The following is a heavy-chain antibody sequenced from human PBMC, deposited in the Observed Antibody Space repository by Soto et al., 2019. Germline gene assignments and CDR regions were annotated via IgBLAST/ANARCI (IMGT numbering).Heavy chain of an antibody. J-gene: IGHJ3*02. CDR2: IIPILGIA. CDR1: GYTFTSYG. Sequence: SVKVSCKSSGYTFTSYGISWVRQAPGQGLEWMGRIIPILGIANYAQKFQGRVTMTADTSTSTAYRELSSLRSEDTAVYYCAEGVRAAMPAFDIRGQGRMGTV. D-gene: IGHD2-2*01. CDR3: AEGVRAAMPAFDI. V-gene: IGHV1-69*04.